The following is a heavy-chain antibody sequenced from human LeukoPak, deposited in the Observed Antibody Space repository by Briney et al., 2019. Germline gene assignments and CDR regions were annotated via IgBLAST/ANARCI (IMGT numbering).Heavy chain of an antibody. D-gene: IGHD6-13*01. CDR3: ARLASSSWYFRSHSDY. J-gene: IGHJ4*02. CDR1: GYTFTSYD. Sequence: ASVRVSCKASGYTFTSYDINWVRQATGQGLEWMGWMNPNSGNTGYAQKFQGRVTMTRNTSKSTAYMELSSLRSEDTAVYYCARLASSSWYFRSHSDYWGQGTLVTVSS. V-gene: IGHV1-8*01. CDR2: MNPNSGNT.